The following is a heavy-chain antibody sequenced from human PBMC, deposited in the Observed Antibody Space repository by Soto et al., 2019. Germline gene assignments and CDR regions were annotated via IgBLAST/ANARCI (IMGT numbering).Heavy chain of an antibody. D-gene: IGHD3-22*01. CDR1: GFTFSSYA. CDR2: ISGSGGST. J-gene: IGHJ4*02. V-gene: IGHV3-23*01. CDR3: AKAAYYYDSSGYYYGYYFDY. Sequence: GGSLRLSCAASGFTFSSYAMSWVRQAPGKGLEWVSAISGSGGSTYYADSVKGRFTISRDNSKNTLCLQMNSLRAEDTAVYYCAKAAYYYDSSGYYYGYYFDYWGQGTLVTVSS.